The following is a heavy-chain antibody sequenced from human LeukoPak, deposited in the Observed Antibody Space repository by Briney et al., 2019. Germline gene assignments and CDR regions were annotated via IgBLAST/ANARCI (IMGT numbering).Heavy chain of an antibody. V-gene: IGHV3-33*08. D-gene: IGHD3-22*01. CDR3: VRGYYAGRGHHFEY. J-gene: IGHJ4*02. CDR1: GFTFSGYW. Sequence: GGSLRLSCAASGFTFSGYWLHWVRQAPGKGLEWVTVIWSDGSNKYYADSVKGRFTISRDNSKNTLFLQMNSLRAEDTAVYYCVRGYYAGRGHHFEYWGQGTLVTVSS. CDR2: IWSDGSNK.